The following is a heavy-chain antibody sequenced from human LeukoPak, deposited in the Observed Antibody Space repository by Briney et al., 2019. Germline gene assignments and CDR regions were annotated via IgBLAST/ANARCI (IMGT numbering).Heavy chain of an antibody. CDR1: GYSFTSYW. D-gene: IGHD2-15*01. J-gene: IGHJ5*02. CDR2: IYPGDSDT. CDR3: ARHNVESEIYSWFDP. V-gene: IGHV5-51*01. Sequence: GESLKISCKGSGYSFTSYWIGWVRQMPGKGLEWMGIIYPGDSDTRYSPSFQGQVTISADKSISTAYLQWSSLEASDTAIYYCARHNVESEIYSWFDPWGQGTLVTVSS.